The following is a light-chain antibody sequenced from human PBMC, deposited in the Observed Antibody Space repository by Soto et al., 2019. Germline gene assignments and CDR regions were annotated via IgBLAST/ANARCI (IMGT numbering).Light chain of an antibody. J-gene: IGLJ1*01. CDR2: EVS. CDR3: SSYAGSNNLRV. CDR1: SSDVGGYNY. Sequence: QSALTQPPSASGSPGQSVTISCTGTSSDVGGYNYVSWYQQHPGKAPKLMTYEVSKRPSGVPDRFSGSKSGNTASLTVSGLQAEDEADYYCSSYAGSNNLRVFGTGTKVTVL. V-gene: IGLV2-8*01.